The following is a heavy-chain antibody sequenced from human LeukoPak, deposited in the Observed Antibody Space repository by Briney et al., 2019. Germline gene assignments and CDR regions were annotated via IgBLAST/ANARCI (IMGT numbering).Heavy chain of an antibody. CDR1: GGSVSSASYY. CDR2: IYYSGST. V-gene: IGHV4-61*01. Sequence: SETLSLTCTVSGGSVSSASYYWSWIRQPPGKGLEWIGYIYYSGSTSYNPSLKSRVTISVDTSKNQFSLKLSSVTAADTAVYYCARRAYCSGGNCYPAWGQGTPVTVSS. CDR3: ARRAYCSGGNCYPA. D-gene: IGHD2-15*01. J-gene: IGHJ4*02.